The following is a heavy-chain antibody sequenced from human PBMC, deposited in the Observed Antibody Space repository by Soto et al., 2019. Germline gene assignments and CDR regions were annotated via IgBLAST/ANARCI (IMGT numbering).Heavy chain of an antibody. D-gene: IGHD3-9*01. J-gene: IGHJ5*02. CDR3: ARGGTYDILTGSLNWFDP. CDR2: ISAYNGNT. Sequence: GASVKVSCKASGYTFTSYGISWVRQAPGQGLEWMGWISAYNGNTNYAQKLQGRVTMTTDTSTSTAYMELRSLRSDDTAVYYCARGGTYDILTGSLNWFDPWGQGTLVTVSS. V-gene: IGHV1-18*01. CDR1: GYTFTSYG.